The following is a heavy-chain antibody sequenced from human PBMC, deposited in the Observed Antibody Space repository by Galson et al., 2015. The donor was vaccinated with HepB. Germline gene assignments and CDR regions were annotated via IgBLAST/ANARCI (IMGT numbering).Heavy chain of an antibody. J-gene: IGHJ4*02. CDR1: GYTFTSYG. CDR3: ARAPWDGGYYDSLYFDY. CDR2: ISAYNGNT. D-gene: IGHD3-22*01. V-gene: IGHV1-18*01. Sequence: SVKVSCKASGYTFTSYGISWVRQAPGQGLEWMGWISAYNGNTNYAQKLQGRVTMTTDTSTSTAYMELRSLRSDDTAVYYCARAPWDGGYYDSLYFDYWGQGTLVTVSS.